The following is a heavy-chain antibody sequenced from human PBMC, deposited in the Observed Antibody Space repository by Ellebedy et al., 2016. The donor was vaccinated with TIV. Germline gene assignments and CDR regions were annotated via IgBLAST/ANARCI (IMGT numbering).Heavy chain of an antibody. Sequence: PSETLSLTCIVSGDSISSYYGNWIRQPPGKGLERIGYINYSGSTNYNPTLKSRVTMSVDTPKNQFSMKLSSVTAADTAVYYCARSGYDILTGSRPDFDYWGQGTLVTASS. CDR1: GDSISSYY. V-gene: IGHV4-59*08. CDR2: INYSGST. CDR3: ARSGYDILTGSRPDFDY. D-gene: IGHD3-9*01. J-gene: IGHJ4*02.